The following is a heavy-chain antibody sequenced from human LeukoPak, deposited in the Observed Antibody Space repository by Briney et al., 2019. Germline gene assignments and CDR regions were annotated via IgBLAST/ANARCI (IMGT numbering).Heavy chain of an antibody. V-gene: IGHV3-23*01. J-gene: IGHJ4*02. CDR2: IFPSGGEI. D-gene: IGHD2-8*02. CDR3: ATYRQVLLPFES. Sequence: GGSLRLSCAASGFTFSTFAMIWVRQPPGKGLAWVSSIFPSGGEIHYADSVRGRFTISRDNSKSTLSLQMNSLRAEDTAIYYCATYRQVLLPFESWGQETLVTVSS. CDR1: GFTFSTFA.